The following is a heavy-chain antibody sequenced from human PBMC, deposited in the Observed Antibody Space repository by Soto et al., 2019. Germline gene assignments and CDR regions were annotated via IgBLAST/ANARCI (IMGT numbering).Heavy chain of an antibody. J-gene: IGHJ4*02. Sequence: QITLKESGPTLVKPTQTLTLTCTFSGFSLSTSGVGVGWIRQPPGKALEWLALIYWDDDKRYSPSLKSRLTITKDTSKNQVVLTMTNTDPVDTATYYCAHSRCGGDCYSTLFAWWGQGTLVTVSS. V-gene: IGHV2-5*02. CDR3: AHSRCGGDCYSTLFAW. CDR1: GFSLSTSGVG. CDR2: IYWDDDK. D-gene: IGHD2-21*02.